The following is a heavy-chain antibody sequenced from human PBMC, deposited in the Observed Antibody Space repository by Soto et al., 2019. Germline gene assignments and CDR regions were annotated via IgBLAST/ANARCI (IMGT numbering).Heavy chain of an antibody. CDR3: ARGSLDIVVVPAAMGNYYYYYMDV. D-gene: IGHD2-2*01. Sequence: SETLSLTCTVSGGSISSGGYYWSWIRQHPGKGLEWIGYIYYSGSTYYNPSLKSRVTISVDTSKNQFSLKLSSVTAADTAVYYCARGSLDIVVVPAAMGNYYYYYMDVWGKGTTFTVSS. CDR1: GGSISSGGYY. CDR2: IYYSGST. J-gene: IGHJ6*03. V-gene: IGHV4-31*03.